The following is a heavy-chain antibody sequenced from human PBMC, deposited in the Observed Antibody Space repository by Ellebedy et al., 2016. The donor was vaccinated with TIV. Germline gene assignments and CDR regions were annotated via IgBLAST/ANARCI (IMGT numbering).Heavy chain of an antibody. Sequence: GESLKISCAASGFTFDDYTMHWVRQAPGKGLEWVSRMSWDGGSTYYADSVKGRFTISRDNSKNSLYLQMNSLRTEDTALYYCAKGGGYSGYDISHWGQGTLVTVSS. CDR1: GFTFDDYT. CDR3: AKGGGYSGYDISH. V-gene: IGHV3-43*01. J-gene: IGHJ4*02. D-gene: IGHD5-12*01. CDR2: MSWDGGST.